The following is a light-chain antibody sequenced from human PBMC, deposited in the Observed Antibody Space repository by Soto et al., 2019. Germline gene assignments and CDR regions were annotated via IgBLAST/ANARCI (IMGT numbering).Light chain of an antibody. J-gene: IGKJ1*01. CDR2: AAS. V-gene: IGKV1-39*01. CDR3: QQSYSTPRT. Sequence: DIEMTQSPSSLSASVGDRVTXTCRASQSISTNLNWFQQKPGKAPKLLIYAASSLQSGVPSRFSGSGSGTDFTLTSSSLQPEDFATYYCQQSYSTPRTFGQGTKVDIK. CDR1: QSISTN.